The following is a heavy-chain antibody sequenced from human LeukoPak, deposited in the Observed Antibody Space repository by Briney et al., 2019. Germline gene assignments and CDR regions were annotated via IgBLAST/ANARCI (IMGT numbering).Heavy chain of an antibody. Sequence: GETLKISCKVSGYSFTSYCIGWVRQMPGKGLEWMGIIYPGDSGPTYSPSFQGQVTISVDKSINTAYLQWSSLQASDTAMYYCGMSGDRVPLQDDVFDVWGQGTMVTVST. V-gene: IGHV5-51*01. D-gene: IGHD5-12*01. CDR1: GYSFTSYC. J-gene: IGHJ3*01. CDR2: IYPGDSGP. CDR3: GMSGDRVPLQDDVFDV.